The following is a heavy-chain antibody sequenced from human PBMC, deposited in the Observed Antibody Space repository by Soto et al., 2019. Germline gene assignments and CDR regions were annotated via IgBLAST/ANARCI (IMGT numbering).Heavy chain of an antibody. CDR1: GYTFTSYY. CDR3: GRGAYYYNRGGWFTFQH. CDR2: INPSGGST. Sequence: ASVKVSCKASGYTFTSYYMHWVRQAPGQGLEWMGIINPSGGSTSYAQKFQGRVTMTRDTSTSTVYMELSSLRSEDTAGYYCGRGAYYYNRGGWFTFQHWGQGTLVTVPS. J-gene: IGHJ1*01. D-gene: IGHD3-22*01. V-gene: IGHV1-46*01.